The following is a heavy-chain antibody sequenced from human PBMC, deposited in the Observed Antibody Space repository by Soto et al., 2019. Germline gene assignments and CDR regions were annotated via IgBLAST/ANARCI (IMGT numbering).Heavy chain of an antibody. Sequence: ASVKVSCKASGGTFSSYAISWVRQDPGHGLEWMGGIIPIFGTANYAQKFQGRVTITADESTSTAYMELSSLRSEDTAVYYCARHDIVVVPAAFDYWGQGTLVTVSS. J-gene: IGHJ4*02. CDR2: IIPIFGTA. CDR3: ARHDIVVVPAAFDY. CDR1: GGTFSSYA. V-gene: IGHV1-69*13. D-gene: IGHD2-2*01.